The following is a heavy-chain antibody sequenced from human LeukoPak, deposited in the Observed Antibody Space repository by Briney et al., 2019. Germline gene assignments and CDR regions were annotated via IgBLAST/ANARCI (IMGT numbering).Heavy chain of an antibody. CDR3: VRGSFGPDI. D-gene: IGHD3/OR15-3a*01. V-gene: IGHV3-74*01. Sequence: PGGSLRLSCAASGFTFSSYWMHWVRQAPGKGLVWVSRINNDGSDTTYADPVKGRFTMSRDNAKNMLYLQMNSLRAEDTAVYYCVRGSFGPDIWGQGTMVIVSS. CDR2: INNDGSDT. J-gene: IGHJ3*02. CDR1: GFTFSSYW.